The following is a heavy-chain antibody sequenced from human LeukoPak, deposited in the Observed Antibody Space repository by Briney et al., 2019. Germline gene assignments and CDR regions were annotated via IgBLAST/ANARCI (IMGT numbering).Heavy chain of an antibody. CDR3: ARGYGGGRNYYFDY. CDR1: GGTFSSYA. V-gene: IGHV1-69*04. J-gene: IGHJ4*02. D-gene: IGHD3-16*01. CDR2: IIPILGIA. Sequence: GASVTVSCKAYGGTFSSYAISWVRQAPGQGLEWMGRIIPILGIANYAQKFQGRVTITADKSTSTAYMELSSLRSEDTAVYYCARGYGGGRNYYFDYWGQGTLVTVSS.